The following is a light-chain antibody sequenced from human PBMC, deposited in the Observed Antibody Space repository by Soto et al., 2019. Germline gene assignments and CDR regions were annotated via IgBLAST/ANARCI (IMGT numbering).Light chain of an antibody. CDR2: GAS. CDR1: QSVSSSY. Sequence: EIVLTQSPGTLSLSPGERATLSCRASQSVSSSYLAWYQQKPGQAPRLLIYGASSMATGIPDRFSGSGSGTDFTLTISRLEPKDYAVYYCQQYGSKPFTFGPGPKVDIK. J-gene: IGKJ3*01. CDR3: QQYGSKPFT. V-gene: IGKV3-20*01.